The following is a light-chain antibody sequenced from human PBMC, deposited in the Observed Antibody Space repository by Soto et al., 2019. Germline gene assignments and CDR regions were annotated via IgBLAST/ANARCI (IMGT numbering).Light chain of an antibody. J-gene: IGKJ4*01. V-gene: IGKV3-11*01. Sequence: EIWLTQSPATLSLAPGEIATLSCRASQSVSSYLAWYQQKPGQAPRLLIYDAYTRATGIPARFSGSGSETDFTLTISSLEPEDFAVYYCQQRSNWPPTFGGGTKVDIK. CDR3: QQRSNWPPT. CDR2: DAY. CDR1: QSVSSY.